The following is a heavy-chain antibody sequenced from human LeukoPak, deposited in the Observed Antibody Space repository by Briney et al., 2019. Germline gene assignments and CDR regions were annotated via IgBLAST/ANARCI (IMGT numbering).Heavy chain of an antibody. Sequence: GGSLRLSCAASGFTVSSNYMSWVRQAPGKGLEWVSVIYSGGSTYYADSVKGRFTISRDNSKNTLYLQMNSLRAEDTAVYYCANDYYGSGSYSHWGQGTLVTVSS. CDR3: ANDYYGSGSYSH. D-gene: IGHD3-10*01. CDR1: GFTVSSNY. V-gene: IGHV3-66*01. J-gene: IGHJ4*02. CDR2: IYSGGST.